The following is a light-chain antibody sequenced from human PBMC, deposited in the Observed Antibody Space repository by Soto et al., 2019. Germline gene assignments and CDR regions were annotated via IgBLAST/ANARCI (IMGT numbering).Light chain of an antibody. CDR1: QTISSW. V-gene: IGKV1-5*03. CDR2: KAS. Sequence: DIQMTQSPSTLSGSVGDRFTITCLASQTISSWLAWYQQKPGKAPKLLIYKASTLKSGVPSRFSGSGSGTEFTLTISSLQPDDFATYYCQQYNNYATWTFGQGTKVDIK. CDR3: QQYNNYATWT. J-gene: IGKJ1*01.